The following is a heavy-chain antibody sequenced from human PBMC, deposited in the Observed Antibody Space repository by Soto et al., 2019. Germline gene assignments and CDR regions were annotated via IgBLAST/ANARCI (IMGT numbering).Heavy chain of an antibody. D-gene: IGHD3-10*01. CDR2: IIPILGIA. V-gene: IGHV1-69*02. Sequence: QVQLVQSGAEVKKPGSSVKVSCKASGGTFSSYTISWVRQAPGQGLEWMGRIIPILGIANYALKFQGRVTITADKSTSTAYMELSSLRSEDTAVYYCARLTIGYAFDIWGQGTMVTVSS. CDR1: GGTFSSYT. J-gene: IGHJ3*02. CDR3: ARLTIGYAFDI.